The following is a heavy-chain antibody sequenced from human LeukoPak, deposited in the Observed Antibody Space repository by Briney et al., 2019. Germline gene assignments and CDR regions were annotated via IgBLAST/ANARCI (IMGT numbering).Heavy chain of an antibody. D-gene: IGHD5-24*01. Sequence: SETLSLTCIVSGGSISSSSYYWGWIRQPPGKGLEWIGSIYYSGSTYYNPSLKSRVTISVDRSKNQFSLKLSSVTAADTAVYYCARYGDVLRWGQGTLVTVSS. CDR2: IYYSGST. V-gene: IGHV4-39*07. CDR3: ARYGDVLR. CDR1: GGSISSSSYY. J-gene: IGHJ4*02.